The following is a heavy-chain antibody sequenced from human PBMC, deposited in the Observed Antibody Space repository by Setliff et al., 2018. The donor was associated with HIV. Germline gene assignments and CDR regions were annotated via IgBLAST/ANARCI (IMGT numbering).Heavy chain of an antibody. J-gene: IGHJ4*02. V-gene: IGHV4-39*01. Sequence: PSETLSLTCTVSGGSIRSSNYYWSWIRQPPGKGLEWIGEIIHSGSTNYNPSLKSRVTISVDTSKNQFSLKLSSVTAADTAVYYCARRSGWSEDYWGQGTLVTVSS. CDR1: GGSIRSSNYY. CDR2: IIHSGST. D-gene: IGHD6-19*01. CDR3: ARRSGWSEDY.